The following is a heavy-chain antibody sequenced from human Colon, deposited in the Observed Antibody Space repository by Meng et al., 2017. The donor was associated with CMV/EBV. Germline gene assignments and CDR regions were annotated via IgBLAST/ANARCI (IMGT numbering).Heavy chain of an antibody. D-gene: IGHD1-26*01. J-gene: IGHJ3*02. CDR2: MLFEARSR. CDR3: ARDLLEGAGRLADASDI. V-gene: IGHV3-30*04. CDR1: GFKFTSYG. Sequence: GESLKISCVASGFKFTSYGLHWVRQAPGRGLEWVAVMLFEARSRDYADSVKGRFTISRDNSKNTLYLGMNNLRAEDTAVYYCARDLLEGAGRLADASDIWGQGTMVTVSS.